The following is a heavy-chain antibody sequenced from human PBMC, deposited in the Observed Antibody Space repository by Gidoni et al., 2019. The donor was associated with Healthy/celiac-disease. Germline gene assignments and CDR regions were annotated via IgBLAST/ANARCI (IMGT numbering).Heavy chain of an antibody. V-gene: IGHV3-30*18. CDR3: AKDKRGYCSGGSCSLHYYYYYGMDV. Sequence: QVQLVESGGGVVQPGRSLRLSCAASGFTFSSYGMHWVRPAPGKGLEWVAVISYDGSNKYYADSVKGRFTISRDNSKNTLYLQMNSLRAEDTAVYYCAKDKRGYCSGGSCSLHYYYYYGMDVWGQGTTVTVSS. CDR2: ISYDGSNK. D-gene: IGHD2-15*01. J-gene: IGHJ6*02. CDR1: GFTFSSYG.